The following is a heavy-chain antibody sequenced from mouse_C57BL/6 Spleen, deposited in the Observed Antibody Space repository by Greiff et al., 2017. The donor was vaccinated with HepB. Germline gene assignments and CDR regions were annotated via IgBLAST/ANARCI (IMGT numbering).Heavy chain of an antibody. CDR2: IDPETGGN. V-gene: IGHV1-15*01. D-gene: IGHD1-1*01. CDR1: GYTFTDYE. CDR3: TRGDGSSCFDY. Sequence: VQLQQSGAELVRPGASVTLSCKASGYTFTDYEMHWVKQTPVNGLEWIGAIDPETGGNAYNQKFKGKAILTADKYSSTAYMELRSLTSEDSAVYYCTRGDGSSCFDYWGQGTTLTVSS. J-gene: IGHJ2*01.